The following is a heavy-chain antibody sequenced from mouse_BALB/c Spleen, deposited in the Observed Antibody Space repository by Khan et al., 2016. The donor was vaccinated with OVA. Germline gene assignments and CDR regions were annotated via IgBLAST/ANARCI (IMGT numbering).Heavy chain of an antibody. D-gene: IGHD2-10*01. J-gene: IGHJ4*01. Sequence: QVQLKQSGPELKKPGETVKISCKASGYTFTNYGMNWVKQAPGKGLKWMGWINTYTGEPTYADDFKGRFAFSLETSASTAYLQFNNLKNEDTATYFCARPPYFSYVMVYWGQGTSVTGSS. CDR3: ARPPYFSYVMVY. CDR2: INTYTGEP. CDR1: GYTFTNYG. V-gene: IGHV9-3-1*01.